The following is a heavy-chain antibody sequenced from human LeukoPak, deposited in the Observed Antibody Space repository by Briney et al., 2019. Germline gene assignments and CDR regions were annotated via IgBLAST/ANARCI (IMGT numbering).Heavy chain of an antibody. V-gene: IGHV3-30*18. Sequence: PGRSLRLSCAASGFTFSSYGRHWVRQAPGKGLVWVAVISYDGRSKYYAESMKGRYTISRDNSKNTLYLQMNSLRDEDTAVYYCAKAVSGWELDYWGQGTLVTVSS. CDR2: ISYDGRSK. J-gene: IGHJ4*02. D-gene: IGHD6-19*01. CDR3: AKAVSGWELDY. CDR1: GFTFSSYG.